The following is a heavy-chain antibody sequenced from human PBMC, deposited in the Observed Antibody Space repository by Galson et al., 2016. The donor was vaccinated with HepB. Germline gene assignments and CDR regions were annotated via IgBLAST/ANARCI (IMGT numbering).Heavy chain of an antibody. Sequence: SVKVSCKASGYMFNNYVMSWVRQAPGQGLEWMGWISVYNGFTNYAQMLQGRVTFTTDTSARTAYMELNSLRSEDTAVYYCTREVNGFFDYWGQGTLVTVSS. D-gene: IGHD2-8*01. J-gene: IGHJ4*02. CDR1: GYMFNNYV. CDR2: ISVYNGFT. V-gene: IGHV1-18*01. CDR3: TREVNGFFDY.